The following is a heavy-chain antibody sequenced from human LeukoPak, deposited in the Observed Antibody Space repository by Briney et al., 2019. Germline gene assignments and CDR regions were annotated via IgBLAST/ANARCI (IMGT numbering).Heavy chain of an antibody. D-gene: IGHD3-10*01. CDR2: IIPIFGTA. J-gene: IGHJ3*02. Sequence: SVKVSCKASGGTFSSYAISWVRQAPGQGLEWMGGIIPIFGTANYAQKFQGRVTITADKSTSTAYMELSSLGSEDTAVYYCARGLIGGSGSFDAFDIWGQGTMVTVSS. V-gene: IGHV1-69*06. CDR1: GGTFSSYA. CDR3: ARGLIGGSGSFDAFDI.